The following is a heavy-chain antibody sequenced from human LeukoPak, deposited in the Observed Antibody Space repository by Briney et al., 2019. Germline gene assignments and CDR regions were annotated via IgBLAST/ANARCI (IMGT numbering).Heavy chain of an antibody. Sequence: ASVKVSCKASGYSFTSNYIHWVRQAPGQGLEWMGMIYPRDGSTSYAQKFQGRVTVTRDTSTSTVHMELSGLRSEDTAVYYCARDQEAFGYWGQGTLVTVSS. CDR1: GYSFTSNY. CDR3: ARDQEAFGY. V-gene: IGHV1-46*01. CDR2: IYPRDGST. J-gene: IGHJ4*02.